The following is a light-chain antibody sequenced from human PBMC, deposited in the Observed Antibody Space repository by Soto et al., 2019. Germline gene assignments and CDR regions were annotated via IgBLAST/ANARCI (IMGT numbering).Light chain of an antibody. V-gene: IGKV3-15*01. Sequence: EIVMTQSPAILSVSPGEGASLSCRASENVRTKVGWYQQKAGQAPRLLIYGASTRATGVPDRFSGSGSGTDFTLTISSLQSEDFALYYCQQLKSNLITFGQGTRLEIK. CDR2: GAS. J-gene: IGKJ5*01. CDR1: ENVRTK. CDR3: QQLKSNLIT.